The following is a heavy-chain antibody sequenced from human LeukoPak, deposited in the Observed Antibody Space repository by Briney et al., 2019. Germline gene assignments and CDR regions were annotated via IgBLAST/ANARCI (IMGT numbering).Heavy chain of an antibody. Sequence: GGSLKLSCAASGFTLGNYDMNWVRQAPGKGLEWVSSISTSSRYIYYKDSVRGRFTISRDDAKNSLYLEMNSLRAEDTAVYYCARADCSSSTCYLRRSWFDPWGQGTLVTVSS. J-gene: IGHJ5*02. V-gene: IGHV3-21*01. CDR1: GFTLGNYD. D-gene: IGHD2-2*01. CDR2: ISTSSRYI. CDR3: ARADCSSSTCYLRRSWFDP.